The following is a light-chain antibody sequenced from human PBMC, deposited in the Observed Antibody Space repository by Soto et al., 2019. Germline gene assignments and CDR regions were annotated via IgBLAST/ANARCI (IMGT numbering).Light chain of an antibody. CDR2: GAS. CDR1: QSVAANY. V-gene: IGKV3-20*01. Sequence: EVVLTQSPGTLSLSPGERATLSCRASQSVAANYLAWYQQKRGQAPRLLIYGASSRATGIPDRFSGSGSGTEFTLTISSLQSEDFATYYCQQLNSYPRTFGQGTKV. CDR3: QQLNSYPRT. J-gene: IGKJ1*01.